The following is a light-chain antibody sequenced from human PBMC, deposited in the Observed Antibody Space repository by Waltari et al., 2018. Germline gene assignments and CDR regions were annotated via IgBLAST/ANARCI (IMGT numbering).Light chain of an antibody. J-gene: IGKJ1*01. CDR3: QQYYSAPLT. CDR2: WAS. V-gene: IGKV4-1*01. Sequence: DIVMTQSPDSLAVSLGERATINCKSSQNVLYSSNNQNNLAWYQKRPGQPPNLLIYWASTRESGVPGRFIGSGSGTDFTLTISSLQAEDVALYYCQQYYSAPLTFGQGTKVEIK. CDR1: QNVLYSSNNQNN.